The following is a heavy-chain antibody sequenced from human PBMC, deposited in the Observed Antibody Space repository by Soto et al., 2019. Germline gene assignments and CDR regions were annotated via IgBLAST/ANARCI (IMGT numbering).Heavy chain of an antibody. J-gene: IGHJ6*03. CDR2: IIPIQNKA. D-gene: IGHD2-15*01. CDR3: AKSLLFVDHAYMDV. Sequence: SVKVSCKASGGSFISYSFTWVRQAPGQGLEWMGRIIPIQNKANYALKIQDRVTITADRSTRTAYMELRSLRPEDTAVYYCAKSLLFVDHAYMDVWGKGTTVTVSS. V-gene: IGHV1-69*02. CDR1: GGSFISYS.